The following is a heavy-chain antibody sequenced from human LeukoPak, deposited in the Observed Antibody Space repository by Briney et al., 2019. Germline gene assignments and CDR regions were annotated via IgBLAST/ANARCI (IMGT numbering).Heavy chain of an antibody. V-gene: IGHV4-38-2*01. Sequence: PSETLSLTCGVSGYPINNAYYWVWIRQPPGKGLEWIGSLYHPDSTYYNPSLKSRVTMSVDTSRNQFSLRLSFVTAADTAVYYCARQYDSYFYYYLDLWGTGTTVTASS. D-gene: IGHD2-2*01. CDR2: LYHPDST. CDR1: GYPINNAYY. J-gene: IGHJ6*03. CDR3: ARQYDSYFYYYLDL.